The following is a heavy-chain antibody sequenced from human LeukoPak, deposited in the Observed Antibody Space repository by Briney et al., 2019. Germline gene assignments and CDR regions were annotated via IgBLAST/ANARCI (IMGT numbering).Heavy chain of an antibody. D-gene: IGHD3-10*01. CDR2: IWGDGSEK. J-gene: IGHJ6*03. V-gene: IGHV3-33*01. Sequence: GGSLRLSCEASGFTFSSNAIHWVRQAPGEGLEWVAVIWGDGSEKYYEDSVRGRFTISRDNSKNTLYLQMNSLRAEDTAAYYCVRGSYNYMDAWGEGTTVTVSS. CDR1: GFTFSSNA. CDR3: VRGSYNYMDA.